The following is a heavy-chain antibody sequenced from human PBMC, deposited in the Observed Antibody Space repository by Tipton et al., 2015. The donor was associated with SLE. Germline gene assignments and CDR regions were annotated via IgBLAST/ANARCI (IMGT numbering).Heavy chain of an antibody. V-gene: IGHV4-39*07. CDR1: GGSISSSSYY. D-gene: IGHD6-6*01. CDR2: IYYSGST. Sequence: LRLSCTVSGGSISSSSYYWGWIRQPPGKGLEWIGSIYYSGSTYYNPSLKSRVTISVDTSKNQFSLKLSSVTAADTAVYYCAGGASMAARSYGMDVWGQGTTVTVSS. CDR3: AGGASMAARSYGMDV. J-gene: IGHJ6*02.